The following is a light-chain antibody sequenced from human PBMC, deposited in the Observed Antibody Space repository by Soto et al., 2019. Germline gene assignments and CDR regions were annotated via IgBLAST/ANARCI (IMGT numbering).Light chain of an antibody. CDR1: QSVSSN. J-gene: IGKJ4*01. CDR3: QQYNNWPPPLT. Sequence: EIVMTQSPATLSVSPGERATLSCRASQSVSSNLAWYQQKPGQAPRLLIYGASTRATGIPARFSGSGSGTNFTLTISSLQSEDFAVYYGQQYNNWPPPLTFGGATKVEIK. CDR2: GAS. V-gene: IGKV3-15*01.